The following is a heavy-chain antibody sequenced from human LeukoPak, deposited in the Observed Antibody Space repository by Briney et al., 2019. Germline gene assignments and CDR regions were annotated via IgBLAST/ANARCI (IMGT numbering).Heavy chain of an antibody. J-gene: IGHJ3*02. Sequence: GGSLRLSCAASRFTFRNYFMHWVRQAPGKGLVWVADIASDGSQTFYVESVKGRFTISRDNSKNTLYLQMNSLGPEDTAVYFCARERQDTVIHSGAFDIWGQGTMVTVSS. CDR2: IASDGSQT. CDR3: ARERQDTVIHSGAFDI. CDR1: RFTFRNYF. D-gene: IGHD2-21*02. V-gene: IGHV3-30-3*01.